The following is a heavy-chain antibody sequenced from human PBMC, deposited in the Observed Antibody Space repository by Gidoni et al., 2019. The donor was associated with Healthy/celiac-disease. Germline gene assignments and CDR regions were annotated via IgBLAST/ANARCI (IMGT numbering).Heavy chain of an antibody. CDR1: GVTFSSYG. V-gene: IGHV3-33*01. CDR3: ARDEGATVTLGAFDI. J-gene: IGHJ3*02. D-gene: IGHD4-17*01. Sequence: QVQLVESGGGVVQTGRSLRLSWAACGVTFSSYGMHWVRPAPGKGLGWVAVIWYDGSNKYYADSVQCRFTISRDNSKNTLYLQMNSLRAEDTAVYYCARDEGATVTLGAFDIWGQGTMVTVSS. CDR2: IWYDGSNK.